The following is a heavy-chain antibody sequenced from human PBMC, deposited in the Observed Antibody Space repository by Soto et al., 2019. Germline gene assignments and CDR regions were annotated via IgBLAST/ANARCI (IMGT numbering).Heavy chain of an antibody. J-gene: IGHJ5*02. CDR2: INSDGSST. Sequence: GGSLRLSCAASGFTFSSYWMHWVRQAPGKGLVWVSRINSDGSSTSYADSVKGRFTISRDNAKNTLYLQMNSLRAEDTAVYYCARDGNIVVVPAAILSNHRDNWFDPWGQGTLVTV. D-gene: IGHD2-2*01. CDR1: GFTFSSYW. V-gene: IGHV3-74*01. CDR3: ARDGNIVVVPAAILSNHRDNWFDP.